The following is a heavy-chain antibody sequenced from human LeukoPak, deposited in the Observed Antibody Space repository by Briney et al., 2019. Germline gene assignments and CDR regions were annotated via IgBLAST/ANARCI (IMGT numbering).Heavy chain of an antibody. CDR1: GFTFSGYA. J-gene: IGHJ3*01. CDR2: TTGSGGST. Sequence: QPGGSLRLFCAASGFTFSGYAMSWVRQAPGKGLEWVSGTTGSGGSTYYADSVKGRFTTSRDNSKNTLSLQMDSLRAEDTAVYYCAKGPNFWLTPIAFAVWGQGEMVTVSS. CDR3: AKGPNFWLTPIAFAV. D-gene: IGHD2-15*01. V-gene: IGHV3-23*01.